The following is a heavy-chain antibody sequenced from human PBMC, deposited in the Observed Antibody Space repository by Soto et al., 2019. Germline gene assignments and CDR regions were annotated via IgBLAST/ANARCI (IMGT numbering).Heavy chain of an antibody. J-gene: IGHJ6*02. Sequence: QVQLVQSGAEVKKPGSSVKVSCKASGGTFSSSAISWVRQAPGQGLEWMGGIIPISGTANYAQKFQGRVRITADEATSKAYMELRSLRSEDTAVYYCSRSQGSSTSLEIYYYYYYGMDVWGQGTTVTVSS. CDR3: SRSQGSSTSLEIYYYYYYGMDV. V-gene: IGHV1-69*01. CDR2: IIPISGTA. CDR1: GGTFSSSA. D-gene: IGHD2-2*01.